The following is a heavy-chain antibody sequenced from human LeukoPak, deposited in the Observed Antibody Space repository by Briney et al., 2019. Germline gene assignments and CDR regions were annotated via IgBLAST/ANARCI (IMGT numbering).Heavy chain of an antibody. V-gene: IGHV4-59*01. D-gene: IGHD5-12*01. CDR3: ARGGKYSPYSGYLPFDY. CDR2: IYYSGST. CDR1: GGSISSYY. J-gene: IGHJ4*02. Sequence: SETLSLTCTVSGGSISSYYWSWIRQPPGKGLEGIGYIYYSGSTNYNPSLKSRVTISVDTSKNQFSLKLSSVTAADTAVYYCARGGKYSPYSGYLPFDYWGQGTLVTVSS.